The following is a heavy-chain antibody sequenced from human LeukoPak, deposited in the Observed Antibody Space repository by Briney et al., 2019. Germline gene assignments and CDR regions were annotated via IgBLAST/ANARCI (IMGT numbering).Heavy chain of an antibody. J-gene: IGHJ4*02. Sequence: PSETLSVTCTVSGGSISSYSWNRIRQPAGKGLEWIGRIYTSGSTNYNPSLKSRVTMSVDTSKNQFSLKLSSVTAADTAIYYCARASSGSYYYFDYWGQGTLVTVSS. CDR1: GGSISSYS. CDR3: ARASSGSYYYFDY. V-gene: IGHV4-4*07. CDR2: IYTSGST. D-gene: IGHD3-22*01.